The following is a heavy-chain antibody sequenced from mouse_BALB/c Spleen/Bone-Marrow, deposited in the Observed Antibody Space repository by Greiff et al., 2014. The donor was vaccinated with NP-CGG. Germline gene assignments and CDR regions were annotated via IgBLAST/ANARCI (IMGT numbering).Heavy chain of an antibody. V-gene: IGHV5-12-1*01. D-gene: IGHD1-2*01. Sequence: EVKVEESGGGLVKPGGSLKLSCAASGFAFSSYDMSWVRQTPEKRLEWVAYISSGGGSTYYPDAVKGRFTISRDNAKNTLYLQMSSPKSEDTAMYYCARQGYGYVDFDVWGAGTTVTVSS. CDR3: ARQGYGYVDFDV. CDR2: ISSGGGST. CDR1: GFAFSSYD. J-gene: IGHJ1*01.